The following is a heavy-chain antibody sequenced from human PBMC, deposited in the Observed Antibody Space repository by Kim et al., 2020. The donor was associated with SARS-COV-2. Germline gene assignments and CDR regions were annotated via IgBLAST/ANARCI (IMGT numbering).Heavy chain of an antibody. Sequence: SETLSLTCTVSGGSISSGDYYWSWIRQPPGKGLEWIGYIYYSGSTYYNPSLKSRVTISVDTSKNQFSLKLSSVTAADTAVYYCARDGRSYYGMDVWGQGTTVTVSS. CDR2: IYYSGST. CDR1: GGSISSGDYY. V-gene: IGHV4-30-4*01. CDR3: ARDGRSYYGMDV. J-gene: IGHJ6*02.